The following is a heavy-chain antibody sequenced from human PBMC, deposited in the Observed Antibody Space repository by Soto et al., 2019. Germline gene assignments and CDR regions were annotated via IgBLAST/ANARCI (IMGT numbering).Heavy chain of an antibody. Sequence: QVQLPEAGPGLVKPSQTLSLTCTVSGGSLSSGGYYWSCIRQHPGKGLEWIGYIYYSGTTYYNPSLKSRVTISGDTSKNQFSLKRSSVTAADTAVYYCERASYGDSTTDWGQGTLVTVCS. J-gene: IGHJ4*02. D-gene: IGHD4-17*01. CDR3: ERASYGDSTTD. V-gene: IGHV4-31*03. CDR1: GGSLSSGGYY. CDR2: IYYSGTT.